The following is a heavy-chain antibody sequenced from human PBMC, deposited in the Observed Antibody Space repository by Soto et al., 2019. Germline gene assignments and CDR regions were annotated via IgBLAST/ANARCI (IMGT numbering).Heavy chain of an antibody. CDR3: AIDTGRSWYGGHFDS. J-gene: IGHJ4*02. CDR1: GYTLTSYS. Sequence: QVQLVQSGAEVKKPGASVKVYCKASGYTLTSYSISWVRQAPGQGLEWMGWISGNNANTNYAQKVQDRVTMTTATSTSTAYMELRSLGSDDTAVYYCAIDTGRSWYGGHFDSWGQGTLVTVSS. D-gene: IGHD6-13*01. CDR2: ISGNNANT. V-gene: IGHV1-18*01.